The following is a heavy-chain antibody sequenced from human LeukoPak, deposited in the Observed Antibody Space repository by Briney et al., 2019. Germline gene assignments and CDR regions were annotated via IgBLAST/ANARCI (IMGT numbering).Heavy chain of an antibody. J-gene: IGHJ4*02. CDR1: GYTFTSYG. Sequence: ASVKVSCKATGYTFTSYGISWVRQAPGQGLEWMGWISAYNGNTNYAQKLQGRVTVTTDTSTSTAYMELRSLRSDDTAVYYCARDRTFNPFDYWGQGTLVTVSS. CDR2: ISAYNGNT. V-gene: IGHV1-18*01. CDR3: ARDRTFNPFDY.